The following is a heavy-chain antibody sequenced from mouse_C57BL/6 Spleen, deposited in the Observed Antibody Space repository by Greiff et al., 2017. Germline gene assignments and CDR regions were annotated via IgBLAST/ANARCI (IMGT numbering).Heavy chain of an antibody. CDR2: ISYDGSN. CDR3: ARSFDYEGGAMDY. D-gene: IGHD2-4*01. CDR1: GYSFTSGYY. V-gene: IGHV3-6*01. Sequence: EVQLVASGPGLVKPSQSLSLTCSVTGYSFTSGYYWNWIRQFPGNKLEWMGYISYDGSNHYNPSLKNRISITRDTSKNQFFLKLNSVTTEDTATYYCARSFDYEGGAMDYWGQGTSVTVSS. J-gene: IGHJ4*01.